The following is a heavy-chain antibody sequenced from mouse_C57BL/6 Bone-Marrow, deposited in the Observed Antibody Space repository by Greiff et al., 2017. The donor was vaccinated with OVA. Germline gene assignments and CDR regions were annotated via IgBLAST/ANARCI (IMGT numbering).Heavy chain of an antibody. V-gene: IGHV1-50*01. D-gene: IGHD2-3*01. J-gene: IGHJ4*01. CDR3: AEGWLPQAMDY. CDR2: IDPSDSYT. Sequence: VKLQQSGAELVKPGASVKLSCKASGYTFTSYWMQWVKQRPGQGLEWIGEIDPSDSYTNYNQKFKGKATLTVDTSSSTAYMQLSSLTSEDSAVYYCAEGWLPQAMDYWGQGTSVTVSS. CDR1: GYTFTSYW.